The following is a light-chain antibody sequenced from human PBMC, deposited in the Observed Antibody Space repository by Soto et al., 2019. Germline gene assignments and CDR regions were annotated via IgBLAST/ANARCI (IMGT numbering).Light chain of an antibody. CDR2: GAS. J-gene: IGKJ5*01. Sequence: DIQMTQSPSSVAASVGDRVTITCRASQDIGSWLAWYQQKPGQAPDLLIYGASSLHRGVPSRFYGSGSGTYFTLTFTSLPPEDFATDYCQQDCSLPITFGQGTRVESK. V-gene: IGKV1-12*01. CDR1: QDIGSW. CDR3: QQDCSLPIT.